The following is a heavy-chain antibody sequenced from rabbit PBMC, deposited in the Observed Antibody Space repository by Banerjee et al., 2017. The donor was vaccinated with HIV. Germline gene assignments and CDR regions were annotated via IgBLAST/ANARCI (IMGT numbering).Heavy chain of an antibody. V-gene: IGHV1S7*01. J-gene: IGHJ4*01. CDR2: IYTGDGLT. D-gene: IGHD8-1*01. CDR3: ASFPYVANNYYTDYYFNL. Sequence: VRQAPGKGLEWIGTIYTGDGLTNYPSWVNGRFTISSDNAQNTLYLQLNSLTAADTATYFCASFPYVANNYYTDYYFNLWGQGTLVTVS.